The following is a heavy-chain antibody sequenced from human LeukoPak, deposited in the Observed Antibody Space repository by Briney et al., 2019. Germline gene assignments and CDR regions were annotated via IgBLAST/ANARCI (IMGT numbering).Heavy chain of an antibody. CDR3: ARDRVGDLDAFDI. CDR2: IYSGGST. D-gene: IGHD2-21*02. J-gene: IGHJ3*02. Sequence: PGGSLRLSCAASGFTVSSNYMSWVRQAPGKGLEWVSVIYSGGSTYYADSVKGRFTTSRDNSKNTLYLQMNSLRAEDTAVYYCARDRVGDLDAFDIWGQGTMVTVSS. V-gene: IGHV3-53*01. CDR1: GFTVSSNY.